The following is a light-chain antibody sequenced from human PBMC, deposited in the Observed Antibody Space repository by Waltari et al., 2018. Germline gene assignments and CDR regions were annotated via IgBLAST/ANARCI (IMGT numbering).Light chain of an antibody. V-gene: IGKV3-20*01. Sequence: ELVLTQSPGTLSLSPGERATLSCRASQSVSSNYLAWYQQKPGQAPRLLTYGASSRATGIPDRFSGSGSGTAFTLTISRLEPDDFAVYYCQEYDDSPPWTFGQGTKVEIK. CDR3: QEYDDSPPWT. J-gene: IGKJ1*01. CDR2: GAS. CDR1: QSVSSNY.